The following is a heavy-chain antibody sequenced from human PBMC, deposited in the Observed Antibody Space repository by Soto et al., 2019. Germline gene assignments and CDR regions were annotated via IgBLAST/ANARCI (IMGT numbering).Heavy chain of an antibody. V-gene: IGHV4-59*08. CDR3: ARAKLDWLLQPYYFDY. J-gene: IGHJ4*02. CDR2: IYYSGST. CDR1: GGSISSYY. Sequence: TLSLTCTVSGGSISSYYWSWIRQPPGKGLEWIGYIYYSGSTNYNPSLKSRVTISVDTSKNQFSLKLSSVTAADTAVYYCARAKLDWLLQPYYFDYWGQGTLVTVSS. D-gene: IGHD3-9*01.